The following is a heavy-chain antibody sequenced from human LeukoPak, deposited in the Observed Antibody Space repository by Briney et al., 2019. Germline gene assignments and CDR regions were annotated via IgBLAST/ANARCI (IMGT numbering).Heavy chain of an antibody. CDR2: IYYSGST. CDR3: ARRHDYGDFFDY. J-gene: IGHJ4*02. CDR1: GGSISSSSYY. V-gene: IGHV4-39*01. Sequence: SETLSLTCTVSGGSISSSSYYWGWIRQPPGKGLEWIGSIYYSGSTYYNPSLKSRVTISVDTSKNQFSLKLSSVTAADTAVYYCARRHDYGDFFDYRGLGTLVTVSS. D-gene: IGHD4-17*01.